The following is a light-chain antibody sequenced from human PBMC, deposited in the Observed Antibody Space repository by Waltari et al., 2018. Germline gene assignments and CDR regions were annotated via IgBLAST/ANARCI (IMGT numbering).Light chain of an antibody. CDR2: AAS. J-gene: IGKJ1*01. V-gene: IGKV1-8*01. Sequence: AIRITQSPSSLSASTGDRVTISCRASQGIGSYVAWYQQKPGRAPNLLIYAASTLQSGVPSRFSGGGSGTDFTLTITCLQSEDFATYYCQQYYDYPRTFGQGTKVEIK. CDR3: QQYYDYPRT. CDR1: QGIGSY.